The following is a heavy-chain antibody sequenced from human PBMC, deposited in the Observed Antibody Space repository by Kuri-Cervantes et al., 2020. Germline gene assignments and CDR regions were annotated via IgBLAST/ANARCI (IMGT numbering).Heavy chain of an antibody. Sequence: GESLKISCAASGFTVSSNYMSWVRQAPGKGLEGVSVIYSGGSTYYADSVKGRFTISRDNSENTLYLQMNSLRAEDTAVYSCARDEGSGSHYKVLLFWGQGTLVTVSS. D-gene: IGHD3-10*01. CDR3: ARDEGSGSHYKVLLF. V-gene: IGHV3-53*01. CDR1: GFTVSSNY. CDR2: IYSGGST. J-gene: IGHJ4*02.